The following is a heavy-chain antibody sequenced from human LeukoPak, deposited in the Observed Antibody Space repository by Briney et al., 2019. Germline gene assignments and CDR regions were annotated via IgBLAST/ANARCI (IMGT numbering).Heavy chain of an antibody. CDR1: GFTFSNAW. CDR3: AKDDSSGYRGSDY. D-gene: IGHD3-22*01. CDR2: IYRDGSST. J-gene: IGHJ4*02. Sequence: PGGSLRLSCAASGFTFSNAWMHWVRQAPGTGLKWVSRIYRDGSSTHYADSVKGRFTISRDNSKNTLYLQMNSLRAEDTAVYYCAKDDSSGYRGSDYWGQGTLVTVSS. V-gene: IGHV3-74*01.